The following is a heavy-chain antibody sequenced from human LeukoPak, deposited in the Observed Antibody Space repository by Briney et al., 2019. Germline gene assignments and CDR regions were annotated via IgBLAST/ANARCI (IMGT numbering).Heavy chain of an antibody. D-gene: IGHD4-17*01. J-gene: IGHJ3*02. CDR3: TTTVTKAWDDAFDI. Sequence: PGGSLRLSCEASGFTFTNAWMNWVRQAPGKGPEWVGRIKSKPDGGTTDYAAPVKGRFTISRDDSKNTLYLQMNSLKTEDTAVYYCTTTVTKAWDDAFDIWGQGTMVTVSS. CDR1: GFTFTNAW. CDR2: IKSKPDGGTT. V-gene: IGHV3-15*01.